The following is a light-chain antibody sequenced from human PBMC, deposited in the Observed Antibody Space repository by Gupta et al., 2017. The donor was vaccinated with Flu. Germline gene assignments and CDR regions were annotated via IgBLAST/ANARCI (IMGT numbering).Light chain of an antibody. Sequence: IATRSCRASQSVSSSYLAWYQQKPGQAPRLLIYGASSRATGIPDRFSGSGSGTDFTLTISRLEPEDFAVYYCQQYGSSPMYTFGQGTKLEIK. CDR1: QSVSSSY. CDR2: GAS. CDR3: QQYGSSPMYT. J-gene: IGKJ2*01. V-gene: IGKV3-20*01.